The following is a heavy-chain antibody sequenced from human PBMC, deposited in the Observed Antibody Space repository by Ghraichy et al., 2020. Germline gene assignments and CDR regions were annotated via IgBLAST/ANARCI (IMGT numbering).Heavy chain of an antibody. Sequence: GGSLRLSCAASGLTFSSYDMHWVRQATGKGLEWVSAIGTAGDTYFPASAKGRFTISQENAKNSLYLQMNSLRAGDTAVYYCARGRSNYGLWSHYYYMDVWS. V-gene: IGHV3-13*04. CDR2: IGTAGDT. CDR3: ARGRSNYGLWSHYYYMDV. D-gene: IGHD3-3*01. J-gene: IGHJ6*03. CDR1: GLTFSSYD.